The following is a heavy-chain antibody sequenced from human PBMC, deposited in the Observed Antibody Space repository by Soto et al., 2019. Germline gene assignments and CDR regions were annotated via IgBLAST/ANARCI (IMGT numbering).Heavy chain of an antibody. Sequence: QTLLLACAISGDSVSSKSAAWNFIRQSPSRGLEWLGRTYYRSRWYNEYAVSVKSRITINPNTSKNQFSLQLNSVTPEDTAVYYCARTTSVFDYWGQGTQVTVSS. D-gene: IGHD1-1*01. CDR1: GDSVSSKSAA. CDR2: TYYRSRWYN. CDR3: ARTTSVFDY. V-gene: IGHV6-1*01. J-gene: IGHJ4*02.